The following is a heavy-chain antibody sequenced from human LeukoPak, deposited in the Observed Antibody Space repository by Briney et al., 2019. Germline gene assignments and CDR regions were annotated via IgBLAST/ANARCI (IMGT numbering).Heavy chain of an antibody. CDR1: GGSISSSSHY. Sequence: PPETLSLTCTVSGGSISSSSHYWGWIRQPPGKGLEWIGSMFYSGGTYYDPSLKSRVTISIDTSMNQFSLKLNSVTAADTAVYYCARLVRYCSSDSCYPFDYWGQGTLVTVSS. J-gene: IGHJ4*02. D-gene: IGHD2-2*01. CDR3: ARLVRYCSSDSCYPFDY. V-gene: IGHV4-39*01. CDR2: MFYSGGT.